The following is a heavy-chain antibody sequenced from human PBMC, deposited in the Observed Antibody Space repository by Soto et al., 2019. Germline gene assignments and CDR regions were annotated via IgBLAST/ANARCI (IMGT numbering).Heavy chain of an antibody. Sequence: HLVQSGPEVKQPGASVTVSCKTSGDTFTNFGLSWVRQAPGQGLEWMGWIATYNSNKNYAQKFQGRLTLTTDTSTSTAYMERKSLGYDETAVYYCARVLRGVVNWFDPWGQGTLVTVSS. V-gene: IGHV1-18*01. CDR1: GDTFTNFG. CDR2: IATYNSNK. D-gene: IGHD3-10*01. J-gene: IGHJ5*02. CDR3: ARVLRGVVNWFDP.